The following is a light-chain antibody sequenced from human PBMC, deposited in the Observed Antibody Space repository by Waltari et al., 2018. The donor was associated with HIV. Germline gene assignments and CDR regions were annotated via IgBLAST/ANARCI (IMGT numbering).Light chain of an antibody. CDR3: MQGTHWPYT. CDR2: KVS. J-gene: IGKJ2*01. CDR1: LSLVYSDGNTY. Sequence: DVVMTQSPLSLPVTLGQPASISCRSSLSLVYSDGNTYLSWFQQRPGQSPRRLVYKVSKRDSGVPDRFSGSGSVTGFTLKISRVEAEDVGVYYCMQGTHWPYTFGQGTKLEIK. V-gene: IGKV2-30*01.